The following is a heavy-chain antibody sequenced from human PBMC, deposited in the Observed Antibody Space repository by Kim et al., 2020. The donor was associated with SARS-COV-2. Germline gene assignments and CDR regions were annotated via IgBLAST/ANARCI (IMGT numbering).Heavy chain of an antibody. Sequence: SVKVSCKASGGTFSSYAISWVRQAPGRGLEWMGRIIPILGIANYAQKFQGRVTITADKSTSTAYMELSSLRSEDTAVYYCAREGGVFGVVITRGWFDSWGQGTVVPVSS. CDR3: AREGGVFGVVITRGWFDS. V-gene: IGHV1-69*04. CDR2: IIPILGIA. CDR1: GGTFSSYA. J-gene: IGHJ5*01. D-gene: IGHD3-3*01.